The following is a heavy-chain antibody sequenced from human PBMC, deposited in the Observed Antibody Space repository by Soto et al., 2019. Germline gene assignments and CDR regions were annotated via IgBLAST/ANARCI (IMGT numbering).Heavy chain of an antibody. CDR3: SRDPASQYGVCFDS. J-gene: IGHJ4*02. D-gene: IGHD4-17*01. Sequence: GGSLRLSCAASGFTFSNYAMHWVRQAPGKGLEWVAVISSDGRNKYYADSVKGRFTISRDNSKNTLYLQMNSLRAEDTAVYYWSRDPASQYGVCFDSCGQGTLVTLS. CDR1: GFTFSNYA. V-gene: IGHV3-30*04. CDR2: ISSDGRNK.